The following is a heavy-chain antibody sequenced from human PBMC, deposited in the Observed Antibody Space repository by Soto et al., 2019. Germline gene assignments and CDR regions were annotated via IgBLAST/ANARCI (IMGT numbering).Heavy chain of an antibody. CDR3: ARGMRLCSSTSCYARRDYYYYYMDV. D-gene: IGHD2-2*01. V-gene: IGHV1-8*01. CDR2: MNPNSGNT. Sequence: SVKVSCKASGYTFTSYDINWVRQATGQGLEWMGWMNPNSGNTGYAQKFQGRVTMTRNTSISTAYMELSSLRSEDTAVYYCARGMRLCSSTSCYARRDYYYYYMDVWGKGTTVTVSS. CDR1: GYTFTSYD. J-gene: IGHJ6*03.